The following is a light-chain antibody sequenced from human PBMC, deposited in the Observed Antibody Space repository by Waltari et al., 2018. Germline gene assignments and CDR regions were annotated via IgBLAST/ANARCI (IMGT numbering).Light chain of an antibody. CDR1: QSISSY. J-gene: IGKJ4*01. Sequence: DIQMTQSPSSLSASVGDRVTITCRASQSISSYLNWYQQKPGKAPKLLIYAASSLQSGVPSRFGGSGSGTDFTLTISRLQPEDFATYYCQQGNDFPLTFGGGTKVEI. V-gene: IGKV1-39*01. CDR3: QQGNDFPLT. CDR2: AAS.